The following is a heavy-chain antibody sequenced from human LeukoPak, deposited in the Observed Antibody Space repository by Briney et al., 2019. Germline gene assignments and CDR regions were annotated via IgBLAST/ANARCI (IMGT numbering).Heavy chain of an antibody. CDR2: INTNTGNP. CDR1: GYTFTSYA. CDR3: ARAVVGATTDLYYFDY. D-gene: IGHD1-26*01. Sequence: ASVKVSCKASGYTFTSYAMNWVRQAPGQGLEWMGWINTNTGNPTYAQGFTGRFVFSLDTSVSTAYLQISSLKAEDTAVYYCARAVVGATTDLYYFDYWGQGTLVTVSS. V-gene: IGHV7-4-1*02. J-gene: IGHJ4*02.